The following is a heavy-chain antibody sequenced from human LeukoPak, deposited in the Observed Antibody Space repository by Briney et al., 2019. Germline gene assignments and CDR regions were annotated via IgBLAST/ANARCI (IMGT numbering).Heavy chain of an antibody. CDR1: GFTFTTYA. CDR3: ARTSLHYFGSGSYSLDVFDI. V-gene: IGHV3-30-3*01. J-gene: IGHJ3*02. CDR2: ITSDGSKK. D-gene: IGHD3-10*01. Sequence: GGSLGLACAASGFTFTTYALHWIRQVPGTGLEWVAAITSDGSKKYYANSVKGRFTISRDNSKNTLYLQMNSLRADDTAVYFCARTSLHYFGSGSYSLDVFDIWGQGTMVTVSS.